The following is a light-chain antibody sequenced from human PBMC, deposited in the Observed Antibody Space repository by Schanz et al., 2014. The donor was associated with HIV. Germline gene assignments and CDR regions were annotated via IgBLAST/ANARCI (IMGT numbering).Light chain of an antibody. V-gene: IGLV1-47*01. CDR1: SSNIGSNY. CDR2: RNY. Sequence: QSVLTQPPSASGTPGQRVTISCSGSSSNIGSNYVYWYQQLPGTAPKLLISRNYQRPSGVPDRFSGSKSGTSASLAITGLQAEDESDYYCQSYDSSLSGSVFGGGTKLTVL. CDR3: QSYDSSLSGSV. J-gene: IGLJ2*01.